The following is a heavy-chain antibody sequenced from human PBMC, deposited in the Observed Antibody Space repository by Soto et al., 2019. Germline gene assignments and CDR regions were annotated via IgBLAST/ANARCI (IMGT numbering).Heavy chain of an antibody. D-gene: IGHD3-10*01. CDR3: AKDLMLRGVMDY. CDR2: ISGSGGST. J-gene: IGHJ4*02. Sequence: PGGSLRLSCAASGFTFSSYAMSWVRQTPGKGLEWVSTISGSGGSTYYADSVKGRFTISRDNSKNTLYLQMNSLRAEDTAVYYCAKDLMLRGVMDYWGQGTSVTVSS. V-gene: IGHV3-23*01. CDR1: GFTFSSYA.